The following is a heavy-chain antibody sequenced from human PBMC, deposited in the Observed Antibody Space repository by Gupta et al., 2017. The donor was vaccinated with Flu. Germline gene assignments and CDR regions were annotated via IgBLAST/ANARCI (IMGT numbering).Heavy chain of an antibody. CDR2: MNPSKDNT. D-gene: IGHD2-8*02. J-gene: IGHJ4*02. CDR3: ARMVGYSAKQVRLDY. Sequence: QVQLVQSGAEVKKPGASVKVSCRASGYIFLNYDINWVRQAPGQGLEWMGWMNPSKDNTGYAQKFQGRVTMTRDTSTGTAYMELSSLTSEDTAVYYCARMVGYSAKQVRLDYWGQGTLVSVSS. CDR1: GYIFLNYD. V-gene: IGHV1-8*01.